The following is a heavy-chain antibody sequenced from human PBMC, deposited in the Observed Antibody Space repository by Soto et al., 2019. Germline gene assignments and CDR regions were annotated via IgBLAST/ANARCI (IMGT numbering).Heavy chain of an antibody. V-gene: IGHV3-11*06. CDR1: GFTFSDYY. Sequence: PGGSLRLSCAASGFTFSDYYMSWIRQAPGGGLEWLSYMSSAYTHYADSVKGRFTISRDTSNNTLYLQTDSLRAEDTAIYYCAREGPSLAPPGKYFFEHWAQGTLVTVSS. D-gene: IGHD3-16*01. J-gene: IGHJ4*02. CDR2: MSSAYT. CDR3: AREGPSLAPPGKYFFEH.